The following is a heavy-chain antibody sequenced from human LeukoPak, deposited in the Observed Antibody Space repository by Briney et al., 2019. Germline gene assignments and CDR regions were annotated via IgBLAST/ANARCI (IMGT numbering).Heavy chain of an antibody. CDR3: ARVGYSGYEPYYYMDV. D-gene: IGHD5-12*01. Sequence: SETLSLTCAVYGGSFSGYYWSWIRQPPGKGLEWIGEINHSGSTNYNPSLKSRVTISVDTSKNQFSLKLSSVTAADTAVYYCARVGYSGYEPYYYMDVWGKGTTVTVSS. CDR1: GGSFSGYY. CDR2: INHSGST. V-gene: IGHV4-34*01. J-gene: IGHJ6*03.